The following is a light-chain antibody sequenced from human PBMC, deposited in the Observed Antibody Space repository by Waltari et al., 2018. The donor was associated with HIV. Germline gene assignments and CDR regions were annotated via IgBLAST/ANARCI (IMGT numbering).Light chain of an antibody. CDR2: WAS. J-gene: IGKJ4*01. Sequence: DIVMTQSPDSLAVSLGERATINCQSSQSVLYSSNNKNYFAWYQQKPGQPPKWLISWASTRESGVPDRFSGRGSGTDFTLTISNGQAEDVAVYYCQQYYDTPLTFGGGTKVEIK. V-gene: IGKV4-1*01. CDR3: QQYYDTPLT. CDR1: QSVLYSSNNKNY.